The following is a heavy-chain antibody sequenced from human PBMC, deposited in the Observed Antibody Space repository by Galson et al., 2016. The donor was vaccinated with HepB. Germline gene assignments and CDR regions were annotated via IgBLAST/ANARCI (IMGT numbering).Heavy chain of an antibody. J-gene: IGHJ5*02. D-gene: IGHD3-3*01. V-gene: IGHV1-18*01. Sequence: SVKVSCKASGYTFTSYGISWVRQAPGQGLEWMGWISGYNGNTNYAQKLQGRVTMTTDTSTSTAYMELRSLRSDDTAVYYCARDRGCYDFWSGYCWFDPWGQGTLVTVSS. CDR2: ISGYNGNT. CDR3: ARDRGCYDFWSGYCWFDP. CDR1: GYTFTSYG.